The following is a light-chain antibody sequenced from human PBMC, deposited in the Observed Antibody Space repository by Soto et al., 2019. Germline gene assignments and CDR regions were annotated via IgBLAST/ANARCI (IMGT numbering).Light chain of an antibody. V-gene: IGLV2-14*03. CDR2: DVT. J-gene: IGLJ1*01. Sequence: QSALTQLASLSGSPGQSITISCTGTSSDVGGYNFVSWYQQLPGNAPKLLIHDVTLRPSGVSDRFSGSKSGTTASLTISGLQAEDEADYYCCSYASSTIYVFGTGTKLTVL. CDR1: SSDVGGYNF. CDR3: CSYASSTIYV.